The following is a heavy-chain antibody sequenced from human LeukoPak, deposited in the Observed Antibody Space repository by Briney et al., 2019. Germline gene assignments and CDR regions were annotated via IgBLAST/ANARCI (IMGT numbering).Heavy chain of an antibody. CDR2: INHRGST. CDR3: ARAPRSDSNWSHYYYYMDV. D-gene: IGHD6-13*01. CDR1: GGSFSDNF. Sequence: SETLSPTCAVYGGSFSDNFWSWIRQPPGKGLEWIGNINHRGSTNYNPSLKSRVTISVDTSKNQFYLRLNSLTAADTAVYYCARAPRSDSNWSHYYYYMDVWDKGTTVTVSS. J-gene: IGHJ6*03. V-gene: IGHV4-34*01.